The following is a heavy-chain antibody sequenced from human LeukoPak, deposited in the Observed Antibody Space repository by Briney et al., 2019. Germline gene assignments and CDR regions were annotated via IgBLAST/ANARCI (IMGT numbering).Heavy chain of an antibody. V-gene: IGHV3-33*08. CDR1: GFTFSSYG. D-gene: IGHD2-15*01. CDR2: IWYDGSNK. Sequence: PGGSLRLSCAASGFTFSSYGMHWVRQAPGKGLEWVAVIWYDGSNKYYADSVKGRFTISRDNSKNTLYLQMNSLRAEDTAVYYCVTIREGPCSGGSCYRRGDYFDYWGQGTLVTVSS. CDR3: VTIREGPCSGGSCYRRGDYFDY. J-gene: IGHJ4*02.